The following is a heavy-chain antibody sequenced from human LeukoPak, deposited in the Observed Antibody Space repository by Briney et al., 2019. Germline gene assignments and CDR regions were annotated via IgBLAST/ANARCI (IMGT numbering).Heavy chain of an antibody. CDR2: IYHSGST. D-gene: IGHD1-26*01. Sequence: KPSQTLSLTCTVSGGSISSGGYYWSWIRQPPGKGLEWIGYIYHSGSTYYNPSLKSRVTISVDRSKNQFSLKLSSVTAADTAVYYCARAPTSGSSFDPWGQGTLVTVSS. V-gene: IGHV4-30-2*01. J-gene: IGHJ5*02. CDR3: ARAPTSGSSFDP. CDR1: GGSISSGGYY.